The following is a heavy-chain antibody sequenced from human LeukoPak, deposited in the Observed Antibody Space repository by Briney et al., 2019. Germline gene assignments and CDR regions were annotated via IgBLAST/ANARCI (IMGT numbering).Heavy chain of an antibody. CDR2: MYHSGGT. V-gene: IGHV4-30-2*01. J-gene: IGHJ5*02. D-gene: IGHD3-10*01. CDR3: ARAAPYGSGRNWFDP. CDR1: GGSISSGGYS. Sequence: PSETLPLTCAVSGGSISSGGYSWSWIRQPPGKGLEWIGYMYHSGGTYYNPSLKSRVTISVDRSKNQFSLELRSVTAADTAVYYCARAAPYGSGRNWFDPWGQGTLVTVSS.